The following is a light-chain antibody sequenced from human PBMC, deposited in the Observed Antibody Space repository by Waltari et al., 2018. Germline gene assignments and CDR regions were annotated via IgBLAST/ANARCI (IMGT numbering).Light chain of an antibody. V-gene: IGKV1-39*01. CDR3: QQSYSTPRT. J-gene: IGKJ2*02. Sequence: DIQMTQSPSSLSASVGDRVTITCRASQSISSYLNWYQQKPGKAPKLLIYAASSLQSGVPSKISGSGSETDFTLTISSQQPEDFATYDCQQSYSTPRTLGQGTKLELK. CDR1: QSISSY. CDR2: AAS.